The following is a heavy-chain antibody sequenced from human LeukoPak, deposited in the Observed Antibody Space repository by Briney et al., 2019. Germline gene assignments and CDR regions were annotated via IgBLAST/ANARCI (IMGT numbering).Heavy chain of an antibody. V-gene: IGHV3-7*01. CDR3: ARAREAPANVFPDH. J-gene: IGHJ4*02. D-gene: IGHD2-15*01. Sequence: GGSLRLSCAASGFTFSRYWMTWVRQSPGKGLEWVANINQDGSEKYYGDSVTGRFTISRDNAENSLFLQMNSLRADDTGVYYCARAREAPANVFPDHWGQGVVVTASS. CDR1: GFTFSRYW. CDR2: INQDGSEK.